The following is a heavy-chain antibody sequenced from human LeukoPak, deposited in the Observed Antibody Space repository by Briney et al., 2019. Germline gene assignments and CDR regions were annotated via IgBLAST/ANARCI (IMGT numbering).Heavy chain of an antibody. CDR3: ARTRGYSYGLFDY. Sequence: GGSLRLSCAASGFTFSSYWMSWVRQAPGKGLEWVANIKQDGSEKYYVDSVEGRFTISRDNAKNSLYLQMNSLRAEDTAVYYCARTRGYSYGLFDYWGQGTLVTVSS. V-gene: IGHV3-7*01. D-gene: IGHD5-18*01. CDR2: IKQDGSEK. J-gene: IGHJ4*02. CDR1: GFTFSSYW.